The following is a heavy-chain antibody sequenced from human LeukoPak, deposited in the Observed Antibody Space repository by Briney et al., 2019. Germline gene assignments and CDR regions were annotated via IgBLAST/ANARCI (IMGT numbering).Heavy chain of an antibody. D-gene: IGHD1-7*01. V-gene: IGHV1-69*13. CDR2: IIPIFGTA. CDR3: ARDLKLELRGFDP. Sequence: SVKVSCTASGGTFSSYAISWVRQAPGQGLEWMGGIIPIFGTANYAQKFQGRVTITADESTSTAYMELSSLRSEDTAVYYCARDLKLELRGFDPWGQGTLVTVSS. J-gene: IGHJ5*02. CDR1: GGTFSSYA.